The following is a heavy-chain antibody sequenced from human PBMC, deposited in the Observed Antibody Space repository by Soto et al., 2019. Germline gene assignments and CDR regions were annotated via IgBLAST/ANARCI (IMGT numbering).Heavy chain of an antibody. CDR3: AARSGYDSANDY. V-gene: IGHV3-9*01. CDR1: GFTFDDYA. D-gene: IGHD5-12*01. J-gene: IGHJ4*02. Sequence: GGSLRLSCAASGFTFDDYAMHWVRQAPGKGLEWVSGISCNSGSIGYADSVKGRFTISRDNAKNSLYLQMNSLRAEDTAVYYCAARSGYDSANDYWGQGTLVTVSS. CDR2: ISCNSGSI.